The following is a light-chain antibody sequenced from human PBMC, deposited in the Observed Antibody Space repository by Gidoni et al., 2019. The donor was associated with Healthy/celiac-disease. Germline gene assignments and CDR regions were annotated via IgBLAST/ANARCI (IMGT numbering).Light chain of an antibody. J-gene: IGLJ2*01. Sequence: QSALTQPASVSGSPGPSLTISCTGTSSDVGSYNLVPWYQQHPGKAPKLMIYEGSKRPSGVSNRFSGSKSGNTASRTISGLQAEDEADYYCCSYAGNSTFRLVFGGGTKLTVL. CDR3: CSYAGNSTFRLV. CDR2: EGS. V-gene: IGLV2-23*03. CDR1: SSDVGSYNL.